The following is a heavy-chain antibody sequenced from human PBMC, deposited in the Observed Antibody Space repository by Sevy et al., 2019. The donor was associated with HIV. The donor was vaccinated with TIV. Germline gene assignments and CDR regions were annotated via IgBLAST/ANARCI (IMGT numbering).Heavy chain of an antibody. J-gene: IGHJ4*02. CDR1: GYTFNNYI. D-gene: IGHD2-15*01. CDR3: ARDFCSSGSCYSAFVY. Sequence: ASVKVSCKASGYTFNNYIMYWVRQAPGQSLECVGWVNTRTGDTKYSQKFQGRVSISSDTSASTTYMEFNTLRSEDTAVYYCARDFCSSGSCYSAFVYWGQGTLVTVSS. CDR2: VNTRTGDT. V-gene: IGHV1-3*04.